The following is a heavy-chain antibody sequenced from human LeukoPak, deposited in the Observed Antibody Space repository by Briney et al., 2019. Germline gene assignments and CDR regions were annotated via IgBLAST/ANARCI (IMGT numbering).Heavy chain of an antibody. CDR3: AKARGKLVNIYFEY. CDR2: VSDDEDNK. D-gene: IGHD2/OR15-2a*01. J-gene: IGHJ4*01. Sequence: GGCLRLSCAASGFIFRNYGMHWARQAPGKGLEWVAFVSDDEDNKYYPDSVRGRFTISRDNSKNTVYLQLNSLRDEDTAVYFCAKARGKLVNIYFEYWGHGTLVTVSS. V-gene: IGHV3-30*02. CDR1: GFIFRNYG.